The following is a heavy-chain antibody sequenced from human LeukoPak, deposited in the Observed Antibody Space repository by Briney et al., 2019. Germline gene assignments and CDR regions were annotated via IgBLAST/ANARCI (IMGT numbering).Heavy chain of an antibody. CDR3: ARDLGGSYGNFDY. CDR2: ISGSGGST. D-gene: IGHD1-26*01. Sequence: PGGSLRLSCAASGFTFSSYAMSWVRQAPGKGLEWDSAISGSGGSTYYADSVKGRFTISRDNSRNTLFLQMNSLRAEDTAVYYCARDLGGSYGNFDYWGQGTPVTVSS. V-gene: IGHV3-23*01. CDR1: GFTFSSYA. J-gene: IGHJ4*02.